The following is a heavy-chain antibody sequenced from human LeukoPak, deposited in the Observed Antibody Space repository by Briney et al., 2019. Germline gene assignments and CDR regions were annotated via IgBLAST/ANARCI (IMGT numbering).Heavy chain of an antibody. J-gene: IGHJ4*02. CDR2: IRSSSSTI. V-gene: IGHV3-48*04. D-gene: IGHD1-26*01. Sequence: GGSLRLSCAASGFTFGSYSMNWVRQAPGKGQEWVSYIRSSSSTIYYADSVKGRFTISRDNAKNSLYLQMNSLRAEDTAVYYCARDPTQWEQGAYYFDYWGQGTLVTVSS. CDR3: ARDPTQWEQGAYYFDY. CDR1: GFTFGSYS.